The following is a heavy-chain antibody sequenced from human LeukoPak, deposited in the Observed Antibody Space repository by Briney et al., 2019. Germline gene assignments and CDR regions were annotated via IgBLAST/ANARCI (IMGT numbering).Heavy chain of an antibody. V-gene: IGHV3-23*01. CDR1: GFTFDSYA. D-gene: IGHD2-2*02. J-gene: IGHJ4*02. CDR3: AKRAGYCSSTSCYKTPFAFDY. Sequence: PGGSLRLSCGASGFTFDSYAMNWVRQAPGKGLEWVSAISGSGDNTYSADSVKGRFTISRDNAKNTLYLQMNSLRAEDTAVYYCAKRAGYCSSTSCYKTPFAFDYWGQGTLVTVSS. CDR2: ISGSGDNT.